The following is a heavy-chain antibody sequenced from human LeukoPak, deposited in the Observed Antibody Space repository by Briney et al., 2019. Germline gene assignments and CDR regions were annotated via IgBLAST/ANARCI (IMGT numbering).Heavy chain of an antibody. Sequence: PGGSLRLSCAASGFTFSSYWMSWVRQAPGKGLEWVANIKQDGSEKYYVDSVKGRFTISRDNAKDSLYLQMNSLRAEDTAVYYCARERLGYYDRSGLDYWGQGTLVTVSA. CDR1: GFTFSSYW. CDR2: IKQDGSEK. J-gene: IGHJ4*02. CDR3: ARERLGYYDRSGLDY. V-gene: IGHV3-7*01. D-gene: IGHD3-22*01.